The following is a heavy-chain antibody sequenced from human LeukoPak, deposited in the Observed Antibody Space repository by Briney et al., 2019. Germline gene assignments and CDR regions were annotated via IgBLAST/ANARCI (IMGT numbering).Heavy chain of an antibody. CDR3: AGSITTPGAFDY. CDR2: IYSGGST. J-gene: IGHJ4*02. V-gene: IGHV3-66*01. CDR1: GFTVATYY. D-gene: IGHD1-14*01. Sequence: RGSLRLSCAASGFTVATYYMIWVRQAPGTGLEWVSVIYSGGSTSYADFVRGGFTISRDNSKNTVYLQMNSRRVEDKAVYYCAGSITTPGAFDYWGQETPVAVSS.